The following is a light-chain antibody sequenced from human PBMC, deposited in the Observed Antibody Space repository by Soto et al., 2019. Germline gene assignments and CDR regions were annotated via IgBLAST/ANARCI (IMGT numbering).Light chain of an antibody. CDR1: QSISTY. J-gene: IGKJ1*01. CDR2: AAS. CDR3: QQSYSTFRT. Sequence: DIQMTQSPSALSASVGDRVTITCRASQSISTYLNWYQQKPGNAPKLLIYAASSLQIGVPSSFSGSGSGTDFTLTISSLQPEDFATYYCQQSYSTFRTFGQGTKVEIK. V-gene: IGKV1-39*01.